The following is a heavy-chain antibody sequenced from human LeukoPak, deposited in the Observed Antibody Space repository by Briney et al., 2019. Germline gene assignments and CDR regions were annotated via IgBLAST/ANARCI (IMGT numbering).Heavy chain of an antibody. J-gene: IGHJ4*02. CDR3: ARAPPYNILTGYRLFDY. CDR2: GDPNNVGT. V-gene: IGHV1-2*02. CDR1: GYPFSDYY. Sequence: ASVKVSCKPSGYPFSDYYIHWVRQAPGQGLEWMGWGDPNNVGTNYAQKFHGRVTMTRDTSISTAYMEVSRLRSDDTAVYYCARAPPYNILTGYRLFDYWGQGTLVTVSS. D-gene: IGHD3-9*01.